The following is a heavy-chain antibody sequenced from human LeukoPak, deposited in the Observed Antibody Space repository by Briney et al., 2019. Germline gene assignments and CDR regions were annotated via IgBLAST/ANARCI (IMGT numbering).Heavy chain of an antibody. V-gene: IGHV3-30-3*01. CDR1: GFTFSSYA. CDR2: ISYDGSNK. CDR3: ARGEMYYYGSGSSYYFHY. D-gene: IGHD3-10*01. Sequence: GGSLRLSCAASGFTFSSYAMHWVRQAPGKGLEWVAVISYDGSNKYYPDSVKGRFTISRDNSKNTLYLQMSSLRAEDTAVYYCARGEMYYYGSGSSYYFHYWGQGTLVTVSS. J-gene: IGHJ4*02.